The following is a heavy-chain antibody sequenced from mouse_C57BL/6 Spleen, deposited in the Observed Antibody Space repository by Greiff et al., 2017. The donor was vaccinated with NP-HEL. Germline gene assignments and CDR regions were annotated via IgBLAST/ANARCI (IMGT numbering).Heavy chain of an antibody. CDR2: INPSTGGT. Sequence: EVKVVESGPELVKPGASVKISCKASGYSFTGYYMNWVKQSPEKSLEWIGEINPSTGGTTYNQKFKAKATLTVDKSSSTAYMQLKSLTSEDSAVYYCARSLNCDYWGQGTTLTVSS. D-gene: IGHD4-1*01. V-gene: IGHV1-42*01. CDR1: GYSFTGYY. CDR3: ARSLNCDY. J-gene: IGHJ2*01.